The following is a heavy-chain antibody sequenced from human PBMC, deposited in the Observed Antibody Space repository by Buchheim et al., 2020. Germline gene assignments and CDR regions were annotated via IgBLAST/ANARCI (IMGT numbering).Heavy chain of an antibody. D-gene: IGHD3-10*01. CDR3: AREVSMIRGLFNY. J-gene: IGHJ4*02. Sequence: QVQLVQSGAEVKTPGASVKVSCKASGYTVTSYDINWVRQATGRGLEWMGWMNPNSGNTGYAQKFQGRVTITRDTSTSTAYMELSSLGSEDTAVYYCAREVSMIRGLFNYWGQGTL. CDR2: MNPNSGNT. CDR1: GYTVTSYD. V-gene: IGHV1-8*01.